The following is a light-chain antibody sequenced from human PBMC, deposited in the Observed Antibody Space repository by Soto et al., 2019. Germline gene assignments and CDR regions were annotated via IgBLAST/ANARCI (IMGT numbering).Light chain of an antibody. J-gene: IGKJ4*01. CDR1: QSVSSY. CDR2: DAS. CDR3: QQRSNWTPALT. V-gene: IGKV3-11*01. Sequence: EIVLTQSPATLSLSPGERATLSCRASQSVSSYLAWYQQKPGQAPRLLIYDASNRATGIPARFSGSEPETDFTPTISSLEPEDLAVYYCQQRSNWTPALTFGGGTKVEIK.